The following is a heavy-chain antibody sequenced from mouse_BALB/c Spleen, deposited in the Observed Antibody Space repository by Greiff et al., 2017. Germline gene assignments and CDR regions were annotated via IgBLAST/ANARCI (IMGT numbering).Heavy chain of an antibody. D-gene: IGHD1-1*01. Sequence: EVQGVESGGGLVQPGGSLKLSCAASGFTFSSYGMSWVRQTPDKRLELVATINSNGGSTYYPDSVKGRFTISRDNAKNTLYLQMSSLKSEDTAMYYCARDRGGSYSSFWGQGTLVTVSA. V-gene: IGHV5-6-3*01. CDR3: ARDRGGSYSSF. J-gene: IGHJ3*01. CDR2: INSNGGST. CDR1: GFTFSSYG.